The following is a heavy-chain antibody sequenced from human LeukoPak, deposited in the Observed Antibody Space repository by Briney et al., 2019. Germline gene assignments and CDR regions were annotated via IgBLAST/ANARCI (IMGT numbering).Heavy chain of an antibody. CDR2: IKQDGSEK. CDR1: GFTFSSYW. CDR3: AREEVEGAFDI. Sequence: QPGGSLRLSCAASGFTFSSYWMSWVRQAPGKGLEWVANIKQDGSEKYYVDSVKGRFTIPRDNARNSLYLQMNSLRAEDTAVYYCAREEVEGAFDIWGQGTMVTVSS. J-gene: IGHJ3*02. D-gene: IGHD2-15*01. V-gene: IGHV3-7*01.